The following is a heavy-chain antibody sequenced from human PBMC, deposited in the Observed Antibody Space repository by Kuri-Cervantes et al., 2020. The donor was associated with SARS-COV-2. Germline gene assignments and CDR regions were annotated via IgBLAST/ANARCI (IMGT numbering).Heavy chain of an antibody. D-gene: IGHD6-13*01. CDR2: IYGGGST. CDR3: ATASKGYSSSWGILGY. Sequence: GESLKISCAASGLNSSSYALSWVRQAPGKGLEWVSVIYGGGSTNYADSVKDRFTISRDNSKNTLYLQMNSLRAEDTAVYYCATASKGYSSSWGILGYWGQGTLVTCYS. CDR1: GLNSSSYA. V-gene: IGHV3-66*01. J-gene: IGHJ4*02.